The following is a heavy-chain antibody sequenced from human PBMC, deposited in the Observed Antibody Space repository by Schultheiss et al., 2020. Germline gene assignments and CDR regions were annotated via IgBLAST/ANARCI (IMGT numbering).Heavy chain of an antibody. CDR2: MNPNSGNT. J-gene: IGHJ6*02. CDR3: ARVYGDYWYYYYGMDV. D-gene: IGHD4-17*01. Sequence: ASVKVSCKASGYTFTSYDINWVRQATGQGLEWMGWMNPNSGNTGYAQKFQGRVTMTRNTSISTAYMELSSLRSEDTAVYYCARVYGDYWYYYYGMDVWGQGTTVTVSS. CDR1: GYTFTSYD. V-gene: IGHV1-8*01.